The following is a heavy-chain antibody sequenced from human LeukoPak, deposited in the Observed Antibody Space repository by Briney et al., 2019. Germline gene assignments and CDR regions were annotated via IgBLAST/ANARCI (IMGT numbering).Heavy chain of an antibody. CDR3: ARPNLYSTSLDAFDI. J-gene: IGHJ3*02. D-gene: IGHD2-8*01. CDR1: GGSISSSGFY. CDR2: IYYSGTT. Sequence: SETLSLTCTVSGGSISSSGFYWGWIRQPPGMGLEWIGSIYYSGTTYYNPSLKSRVTISVDTSKNQFSLKLSSVTAADTAVYYCARPNLYSTSLDAFDIWGQGTMVTVSS. V-gene: IGHV4-39*01.